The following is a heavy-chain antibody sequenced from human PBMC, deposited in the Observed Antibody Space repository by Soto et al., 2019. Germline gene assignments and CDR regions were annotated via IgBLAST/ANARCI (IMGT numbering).Heavy chain of an antibody. J-gene: IGHJ4*02. Sequence: QVQLVESGGGVVQPGRSLRLSCAASGFTFSSYGMHWVRQAPGKGLEWVAVIWYDGSNKYYADSVKGRFTISRDNSKNTLYLQMNRLRAEDTAVYYCAREGSAQRGWSGPFDYWGQGTLVTVSS. CDR2: IWYDGSNK. V-gene: IGHV3-33*01. CDR3: AREGSAQRGWSGPFDY. CDR1: GFTFSSYG. D-gene: IGHD6-19*01.